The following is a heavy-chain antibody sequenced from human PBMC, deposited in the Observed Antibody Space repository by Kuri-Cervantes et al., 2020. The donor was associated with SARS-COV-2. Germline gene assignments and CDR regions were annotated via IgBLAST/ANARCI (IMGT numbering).Heavy chain of an antibody. CDR3: GRQASDWHIDY. CDR1: GGSISSSGHY. D-gene: IGHD3-9*01. J-gene: IGHJ4*02. V-gene: IGHV4-39*01. CDR2: IYFSGST. Sequence: SETLSLTCSVSGGSISSSGHYWGWVRRPPGKGLEWIGRIYFSGSTYYTPSLKSRVTISVDTSKNQFSLKLTSVTATDTAVYYCGRQASDWHIDYWGQGTLVTVSS.